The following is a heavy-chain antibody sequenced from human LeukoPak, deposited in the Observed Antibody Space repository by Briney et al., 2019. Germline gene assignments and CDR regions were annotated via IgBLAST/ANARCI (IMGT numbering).Heavy chain of an antibody. CDR1: GYTFTSYG. CDR3: AGSAPYCSSTSCSPDY. D-gene: IGHD2-2*01. J-gene: IGHJ4*02. V-gene: IGHV1-18*01. CDR2: ISAYNGNT. Sequence: GASVKVSCKASGYTFTSYGISWVRQAPGQGLEWMGWISAYNGNTNYAQKLQGRVTMTTDTSTSTAYMELRSLRSDDTAVYYCAGSAPYCSSTSCSPDYWGQGTLVTVSS.